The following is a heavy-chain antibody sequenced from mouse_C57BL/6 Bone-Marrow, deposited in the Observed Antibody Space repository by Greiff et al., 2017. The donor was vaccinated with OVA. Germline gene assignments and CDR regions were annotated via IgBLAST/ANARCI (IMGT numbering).Heavy chain of an antibody. J-gene: IGHJ2*01. V-gene: IGHV5-4*03. CDR1: GFTFSSYA. CDR2: ISDGGSYT. CDR3: ARGSVFDY. Sequence: EVKLMESGGGLVKPGGSLKLSCAASGFTFSSYAMSWVRQTPEKRLEWVATISDGGSYTYYPDNVKGRFTISRDNAKNNLYLQMSHLKSEDTAMYYCARGSVFDYWGQGTTLTVSS.